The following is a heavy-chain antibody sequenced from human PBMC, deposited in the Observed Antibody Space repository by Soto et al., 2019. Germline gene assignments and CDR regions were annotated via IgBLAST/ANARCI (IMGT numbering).Heavy chain of an antibody. D-gene: IGHD6-13*01. CDR1: GYTFTSYD. CDR3: ARGRSTSWFSDY. CDR2: MNPNSGNT. Sequence: QVQLVQSGAEVKKPGASVKVSCKTSGYTFTSYDINWVRQATGHGLEWMGWMNPNSGNTGYAQNLQGRVTMTRNTSISTAYMELSGLRSDDTAGYYCARGRSTSWFSDYWGQGTLVTVSS. V-gene: IGHV1-8*01. J-gene: IGHJ4*02.